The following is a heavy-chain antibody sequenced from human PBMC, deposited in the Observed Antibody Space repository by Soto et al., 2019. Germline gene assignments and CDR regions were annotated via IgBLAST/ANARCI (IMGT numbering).Heavy chain of an antibody. CDR1: GFTFSSYA. Sequence: GGSLRLSCAASGFTFSSYAMSWVRQAPGKGLEWVSAISGSGGSTYYADSVKGRFTISRDNSKNTLYLQMNSLRAEDTAVYYCAKDREQHDSALGHLDYWGQGTLATVSS. V-gene: IGHV3-23*01. J-gene: IGHJ4*02. CDR3: AKDREQHDSALGHLDY. D-gene: IGHD6-13*01. CDR2: ISGSGGST.